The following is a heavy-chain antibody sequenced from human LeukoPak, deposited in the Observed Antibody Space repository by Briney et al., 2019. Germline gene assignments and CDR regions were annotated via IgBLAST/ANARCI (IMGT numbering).Heavy chain of an antibody. V-gene: IGHV4-59*01. D-gene: IGHD4-11*01. Sequence: SETLSLTCTVSGGSISSDYWSWLRQPPGKGLEWMGNIYYTGTTNHHPSLKSRVTISVDTSRIQFSLKLSSVTAADTAVYYCAKTATVTTRYGLDVWGQGTTVIVSS. J-gene: IGHJ6*02. CDR3: AKTATVTTRYGLDV. CDR2: IYYTGTT. CDR1: GGSISSDY.